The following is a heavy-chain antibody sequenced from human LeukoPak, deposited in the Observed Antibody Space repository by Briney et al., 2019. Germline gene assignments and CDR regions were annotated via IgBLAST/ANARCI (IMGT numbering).Heavy chain of an antibody. J-gene: IGHJ4*02. D-gene: IGHD3/OR15-3a*01. CDR2: ISSSGSAI. CDR1: GFTFSDYG. Sequence: PGGSLRLSSAASGFTFSDYGMNWVRQAPGKGLEWLSYISSSGSAIYYADSVKGRFTISRDNAKNSLYLQMSSLRVEDTATYYCARGHGLDYWGQGTLVTVSS. V-gene: IGHV3-48*03. CDR3: ARGHGLDY.